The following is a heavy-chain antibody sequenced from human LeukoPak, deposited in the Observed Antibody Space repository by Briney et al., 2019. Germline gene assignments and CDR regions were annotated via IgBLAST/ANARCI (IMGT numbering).Heavy chain of an antibody. CDR1: GFPFSGYW. Sequence: GGSLRLSCEPSGFPFSGYWMVWVRQAPGKGLVWVSRISGDGTIKTYADFVRGRFTISRDNTKNILYLQMNSLKVEDTAIYFCSRSSFDYWGQGVLVTVSS. CDR3: SRSSFDY. CDR2: ISGDGTIK. V-gene: IGHV3-74*03. D-gene: IGHD6-6*01. J-gene: IGHJ4*02.